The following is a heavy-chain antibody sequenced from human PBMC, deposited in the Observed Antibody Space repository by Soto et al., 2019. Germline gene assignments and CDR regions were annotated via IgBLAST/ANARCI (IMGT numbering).Heavy chain of an antibody. Sequence: EVQLLESGGGLVQPGGSLRLSCAASGFTFSSQSMNWVCQAPDKGLMWGLGISGSGTATYYADSVKGRFTISRDNSKDTLHLQMNNLRAEDTAIYYCAKGWWVYRPLDHYYTYMDVWGKGTTVTVSS. CDR3: AKGWWVYRPLDHYYTYMDV. D-gene: IGHD2-15*01. CDR1: GFTFSSQS. J-gene: IGHJ6*03. CDR2: ISGSGTAT. V-gene: IGHV3-23*01.